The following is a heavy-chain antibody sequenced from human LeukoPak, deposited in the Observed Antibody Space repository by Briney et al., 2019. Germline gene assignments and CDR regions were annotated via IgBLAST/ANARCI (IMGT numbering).Heavy chain of an antibody. CDR3: ARIVWYDSSGYFETAPFHL. CDR1: GGSIRTSSEY. CDR2: IYYTGST. J-gene: IGHJ1*01. Sequence: PLETLSVTRTVFGGSIRTSSEYWGWIRQPPGKGLEWLANIYYTGSTYYNPSLKTRVTISVDTPKNQFSLKLSSVTVADTAVYYCARIVWYDSSGYFETAPFHLWGQGTMITVSS. V-gene: IGHV4-39*01. D-gene: IGHD3-22*01.